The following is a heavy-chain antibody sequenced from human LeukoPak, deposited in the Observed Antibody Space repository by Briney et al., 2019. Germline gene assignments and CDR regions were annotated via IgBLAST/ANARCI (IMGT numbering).Heavy chain of an antibody. CDR2: ISGNDDST. V-gene: IGHV3-23*01. CDR1: RFIFSNYA. Sequence: GGSLRLSCGASRFIFSNYAMTWVRQAPGKGLEWVSTISGNDDSTFYADSVRGRFTISRDKSKNTLYLQMNSLRAEDTAVYYCAKGYYGSGSYGWFDPWGQGTLVTVSS. J-gene: IGHJ5*02. CDR3: AKGYYGSGSYGWFDP. D-gene: IGHD3-10*01.